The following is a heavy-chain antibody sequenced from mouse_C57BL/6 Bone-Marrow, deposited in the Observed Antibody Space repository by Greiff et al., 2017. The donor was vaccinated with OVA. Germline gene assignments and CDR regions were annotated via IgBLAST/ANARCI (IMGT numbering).Heavy chain of an antibody. J-gene: IGHJ1*03. CDR1: GYTFTDYY. D-gene: IGHD1-1*02. CDR3: AREGWDWYFDV. V-gene: IGHV1-26*01. Sequence: EVQLQQSGPELVKPGASVKISCKASGYTFTDYYMNWVKQSHGKSLEWIGDINPNNGGTSYNQKFKGKATLTVDKSSSTAYMELRSLTSEDSAVYYCAREGWDWYFDVWGTGTTVTVSS. CDR2: INPNNGGT.